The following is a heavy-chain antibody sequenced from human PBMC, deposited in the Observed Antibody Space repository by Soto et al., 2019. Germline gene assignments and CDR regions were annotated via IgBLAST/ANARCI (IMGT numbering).Heavy chain of an antibody. D-gene: IGHD6-13*01. CDR1: GVSISSGGYY. CDR3: ARVLSTAAVDY. J-gene: IGHJ4*02. CDR2: TYYSGYT. V-gene: IGHV4-31*03. Sequence: PSETLSLTCPVSGVSISSGGYYWTWIRQHPGKGLEWIGYTYYSGYTNYNPSLKSRVTISVDASKNQFSVKLSSVTAADTAVYYCARVLSTAAVDYWGQGTLVTVSS.